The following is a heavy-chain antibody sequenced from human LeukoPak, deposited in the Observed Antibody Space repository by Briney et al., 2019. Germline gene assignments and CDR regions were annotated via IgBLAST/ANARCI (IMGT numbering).Heavy chain of an antibody. J-gene: IGHJ6*03. D-gene: IGHD3-10*01. V-gene: IGHV3-7*01. Sequence: PGRSLRLSCAASGFTFSSYGMTWVRQAPGKGLEWVASINQDVTDNYSVDSVKGRFTISRDNAKNSLYLQMNSLRAEDTAVYYCARGLWFGQLLEDYYYYMDVWGKGTTVTVSS. CDR1: GFTFSSYG. CDR3: ARGLWFGQLLEDYYYYMDV. CDR2: INQDVTDN.